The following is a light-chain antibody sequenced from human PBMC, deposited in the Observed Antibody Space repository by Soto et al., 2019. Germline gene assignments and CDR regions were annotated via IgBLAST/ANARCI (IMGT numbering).Light chain of an antibody. CDR1: QILNNR. J-gene: IGKJ2*01. CDR3: QQSYITLYS. CDR2: GAF. Sequence: DIQMTQSPSTLSASVGDRVTITCRASQILNNRLSWYQQKPGKAPNLLISGAFNLQSGVPSRFGGGGSGTDLTLSFSRLQPEDFATYYCQQSYITLYSFGQGTRLEIK. V-gene: IGKV1-39*01.